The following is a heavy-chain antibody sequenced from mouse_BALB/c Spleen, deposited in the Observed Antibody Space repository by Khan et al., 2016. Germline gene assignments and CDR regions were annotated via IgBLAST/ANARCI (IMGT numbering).Heavy chain of an antibody. D-gene: IGHD4-1*01. Sequence: QVQLQQSGAELVRPGSSVKISCKASGYAFSSYWMNWVKQRPGQGLEWIGQIYPGDGDTNYNGKFKGKATLTADTSSSKAYMQLSSLTSEDSAVYFCAKLTGTRGAMDYWGQGTSVTVSS. V-gene: IGHV1-80*01. CDR1: GYAFSSYW. J-gene: IGHJ4*01. CDR3: AKLTGTRGAMDY. CDR2: IYPGDGDT.